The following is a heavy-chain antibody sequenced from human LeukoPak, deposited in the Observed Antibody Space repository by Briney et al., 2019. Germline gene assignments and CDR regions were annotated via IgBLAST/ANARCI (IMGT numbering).Heavy chain of an antibody. V-gene: IGHV3-74*01. CDR3: SRDLYSSTLGY. CDR2: INSDGSTT. D-gene: IGHD6-13*01. CDR1: GFAFSSYW. Sequence: GGSLRLSCAASGFAFSSYWMHWVRQAPGKGLVWVSRINSDGSTTSYADSVKGRFTISRDNAKNTLYLQMNSLRAEDTAVYYCSRDLYSSTLGYWGQGTLVTVSS. J-gene: IGHJ4*02.